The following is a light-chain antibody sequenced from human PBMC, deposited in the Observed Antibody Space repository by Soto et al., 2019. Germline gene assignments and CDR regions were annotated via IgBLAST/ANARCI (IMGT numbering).Light chain of an antibody. CDR3: QQYNDWPET. CDR1: QSVRSN. Sequence: EIVMTQSPATLSVSPGERATLSCRASQSVRSNLAWYQHKPGQAPRLLIYVASSRPAGVPAGFSGSGSGTEFTLTISSLQSEDFAVYYCQQYNDWPETLGQGTKADIK. CDR2: VAS. V-gene: IGKV3-15*01. J-gene: IGKJ1*01.